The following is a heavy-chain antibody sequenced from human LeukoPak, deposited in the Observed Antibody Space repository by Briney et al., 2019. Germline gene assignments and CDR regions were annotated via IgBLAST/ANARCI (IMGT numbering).Heavy chain of an antibody. Sequence: SETLSLTCAVYGGSFSGYYWSWIRQPPGKGLEWIGEINHSGSTNYNPSLKSRVTISVDTSKNQFSLKLSSVTAADTAVYYCATPPGLGYWGQGTLVTVSS. CDR1: GGSFSGYY. J-gene: IGHJ4*02. CDR3: ATPPGLGY. D-gene: IGHD3-10*01. V-gene: IGHV4-34*01. CDR2: INHSGST.